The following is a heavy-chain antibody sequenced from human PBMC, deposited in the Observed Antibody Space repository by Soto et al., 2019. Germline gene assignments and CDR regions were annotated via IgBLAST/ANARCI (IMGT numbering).Heavy chain of an antibody. J-gene: IGHJ4*02. CDR3: TTSLPAAFDY. V-gene: IGHV3-30-3*01. Sequence: QVQLVESGGGVVQPGRSLRLSCAASGFTFSSYAMHWVRQAPGKGLEWVAVISYDGSNKYYADSVKSRFTISRDNSKNTLYLHMNSLRAEDTAVYYCTTSLPAAFDYWGQGTLVTVSS. CDR1: GFTFSSYA. CDR2: ISYDGSNK. D-gene: IGHD2-2*01.